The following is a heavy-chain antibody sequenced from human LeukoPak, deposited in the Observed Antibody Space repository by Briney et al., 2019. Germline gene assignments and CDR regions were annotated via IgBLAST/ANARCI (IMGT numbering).Heavy chain of an antibody. Sequence: SETLSLTCAVYGGSFSGYYWSWIRQPPGKGLEWIGEINHSGSTNYNPSLKSRVTISVDTSKNQFSLKLSSVTTADTAVYYCVRGRSRIQHWGQGTLVTVSS. V-gene: IGHV4-34*01. CDR3: VRGRSRIQH. J-gene: IGHJ1*01. CDR1: GGSFSGYY. CDR2: INHSGST.